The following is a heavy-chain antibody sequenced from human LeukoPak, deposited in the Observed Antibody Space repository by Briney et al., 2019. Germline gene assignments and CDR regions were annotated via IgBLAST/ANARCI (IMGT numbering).Heavy chain of an antibody. CDR1: GGSISSGGYY. J-gene: IGHJ4*02. Sequence: SETLSLTCTVSGGSISSGGYYWSWIRQHPGKGLEWIGYIYYSGSTYYNPSLKSRVTMSVDTSKNQFSLKLSSVTAADTAVYYCARDHPGYCSSTSCYTGGYYFDYWGQGTLVTVSS. CDR2: IYYSGST. V-gene: IGHV4-31*03. D-gene: IGHD2-2*02. CDR3: ARDHPGYCSSTSCYTGGYYFDY.